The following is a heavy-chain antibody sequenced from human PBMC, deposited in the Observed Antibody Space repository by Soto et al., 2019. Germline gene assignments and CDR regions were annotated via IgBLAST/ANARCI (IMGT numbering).Heavy chain of an antibody. CDR2: IWYDGSNK. Sequence: QVQLVESGGCVVQPGMSLRLSCAASGFTFSNYGMHWVRQAPGKGLEWVAVIWYDGSNKYYADSVKGRFTISRDNSKNTLYLQMNTLRAEDTAVYYCARHKGGDPYYFDYWGQGTLVTVSS. J-gene: IGHJ4*02. CDR3: ARHKGGDPYYFDY. D-gene: IGHD4-17*01. V-gene: IGHV3-33*01. CDR1: GFTFSNYG.